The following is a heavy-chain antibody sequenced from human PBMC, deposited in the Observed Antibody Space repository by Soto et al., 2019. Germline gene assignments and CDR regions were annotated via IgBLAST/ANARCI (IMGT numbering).Heavy chain of an antibody. Sequence: GASVKVSCKASGYTFTSYDINWVRQATGQGLEWMGWMNPNSGNTGYAQKFQGRVTMTRNTSISTAYMELSSLRSEDTAVYYCATVYYDSSGYARYNWLDPWGQETLVTVSS. CDR2: MNPNSGNT. D-gene: IGHD3-22*01. J-gene: IGHJ5*02. CDR1: GYTFTSYD. V-gene: IGHV1-8*01. CDR3: ATVYYDSSGYARYNWLDP.